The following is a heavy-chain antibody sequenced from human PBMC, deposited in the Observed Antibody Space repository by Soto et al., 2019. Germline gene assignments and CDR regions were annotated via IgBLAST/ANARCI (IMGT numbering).Heavy chain of an antibody. CDR3: AKVFYYYDSSGYYYFDY. CDR1: GFTFSSYA. V-gene: IGHV3-23*01. Sequence: GGSLRLSCAASGFTFSSYAVSWVRQAPGKGPEWISSISGSGSTIYYADSVKGRFTITRDNSKNTLYLQMSSLRAEDTAVYYCAKVFYYYDSSGYYYFDYWGQGTLVTVSS. D-gene: IGHD3-22*01. J-gene: IGHJ4*02. CDR2: ISGSGSTI.